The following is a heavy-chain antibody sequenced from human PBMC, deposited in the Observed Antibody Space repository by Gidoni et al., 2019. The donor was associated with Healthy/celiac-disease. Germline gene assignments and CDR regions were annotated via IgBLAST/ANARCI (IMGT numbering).Heavy chain of an antibody. V-gene: IGHV3-7*05. D-gene: IGHD3-10*01. J-gene: IGHJ4*02. CDR3: ARDREQWFGRYYFDY. Sequence: EVQLVESGGGLVQPGGSLRLSCAASGFTFSSYWMSWVRQAPGKGLEWVANIKQDGSEKYYVDSVKGRFTISRDNAKNSLYLQMNSLRAEDTAVYYCARDREQWFGRYYFDYWGQGTLVTVSS. CDR1: GFTFSSYW. CDR2: IKQDGSEK.